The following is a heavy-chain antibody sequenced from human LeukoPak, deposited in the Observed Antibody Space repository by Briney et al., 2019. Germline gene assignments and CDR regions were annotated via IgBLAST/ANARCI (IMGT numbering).Heavy chain of an antibody. CDR3: NFRFINDY. J-gene: IGHJ4*02. Sequence: PGRSLRLSCAASGFTFSSYAMSWVRQAPGKGLDWVSAISGSGGSTYYADSVKGRFTISRDNSKNTLYLQMNSLRAEDTAVYYCNFRFINDYWGQGTLVTVSS. D-gene: IGHD2/OR15-2a*01. CDR1: GFTFSSYA. V-gene: IGHV3-23*01. CDR2: ISGSGGST.